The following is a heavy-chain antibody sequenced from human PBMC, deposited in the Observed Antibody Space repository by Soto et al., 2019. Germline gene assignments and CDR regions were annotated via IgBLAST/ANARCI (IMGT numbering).Heavy chain of an antibody. J-gene: IGHJ5*02. CDR3: ARDVRGGFDWFDP. D-gene: IGHD3-10*02. Sequence: ASVKVSCKASGYTFTSYYMHWVRQAPGQGLEWMGIINPSGGSTSYAQKFQGRVTMTRDTSTSTVYMEPSSLRSEDTAVYYCARDVRGGFDWFDPWGQGTLVTVSS. V-gene: IGHV1-46*03. CDR2: INPSGGST. CDR1: GYTFTSYY.